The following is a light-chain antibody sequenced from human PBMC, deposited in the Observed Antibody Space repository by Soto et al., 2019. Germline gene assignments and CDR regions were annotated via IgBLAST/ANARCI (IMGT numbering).Light chain of an antibody. CDR1: QTISSW. CDR2: KAS. V-gene: IGKV1-5*03. J-gene: IGKJ1*01. CDR3: QHYNSYSEA. Sequence: PSTLSGSVGDRVTITCLASQTISSWLAWYQQKPGKAPKLLIYKASTLKSGVPSRFSGSGSGTEFTLTISSLQPDDFATYYCQHYNSYSEAFGQGTKVDI.